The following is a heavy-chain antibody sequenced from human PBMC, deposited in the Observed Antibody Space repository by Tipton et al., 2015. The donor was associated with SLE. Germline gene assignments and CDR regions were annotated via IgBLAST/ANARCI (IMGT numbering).Heavy chain of an antibody. V-gene: IGHV3-30*04. J-gene: IGHJ1*01. CDR2: ISYDGSNK. CDR3: ARDCIAAADGGCFQH. CDR1: GFTFSSYA. D-gene: IGHD6-13*01. Sequence: RSLRLSCAASGFTFSSYAMHWVRQAPGKGLEWVAVISYDGSNKYYADSVKGRFTISRDNSKNTLYLQMNSLRAEDTAVYYCARDCIAAADGGCFQHWGQGTLVTVSS.